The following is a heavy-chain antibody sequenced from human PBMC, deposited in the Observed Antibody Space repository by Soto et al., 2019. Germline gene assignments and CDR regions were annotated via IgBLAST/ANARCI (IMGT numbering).Heavy chain of an antibody. V-gene: IGHV3-23*01. CDR1: GFTFNNYA. D-gene: IGHD5-12*01. Sequence: EVQLLESGGGLVQPGGSLRLSCAASGFTFNNYALTWVRQAPGKGLEWVSAISGSGGGTYYADSVKGPFTIARDSSRNRLYMQMDSLRAEDTAVYHCAKAGSDGYNLAFDTWGQGTLVTVSS. J-gene: IGHJ4*02. CDR3: AKAGSDGYNLAFDT. CDR2: ISGSGGGT.